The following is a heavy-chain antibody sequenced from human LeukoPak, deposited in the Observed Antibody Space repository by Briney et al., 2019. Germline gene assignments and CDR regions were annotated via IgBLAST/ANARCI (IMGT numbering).Heavy chain of an antibody. CDR1: GFTFSSYS. V-gene: IGHV3-21*01. Sequence: GGSLRLSCAASGFTFSSYSMNWVRQAPGKGLEWVSSISSSSSYIYYADSVKGRFTISRDNAKNSLYPQMNSLRAEDTAVYYCARDIWDDDILTGYYRGGSTTCFDYWGQGTLVTVSS. CDR2: ISSSSSYI. J-gene: IGHJ4*02. D-gene: IGHD3-9*01. CDR3: ARDIWDDDILTGYYRGGSTTCFDY.